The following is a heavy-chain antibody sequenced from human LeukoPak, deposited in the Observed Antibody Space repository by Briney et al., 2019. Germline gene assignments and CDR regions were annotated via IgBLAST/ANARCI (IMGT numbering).Heavy chain of an antibody. J-gene: IGHJ4*02. CDR2: IYYSGST. Sequence: PSETLSLTCTVSGGSISSYYWSWIRQPPGKGLEWIGYIYYSGSTNYNPSLKSRVTISVDTSKNQFSLKLSSVTAADTAVHYCARCYYDSSYYFDYWGQGTLVTVSS. D-gene: IGHD3-22*01. V-gene: IGHV4-59*01. CDR1: GGSISSYY. CDR3: ARCYYDSSYYFDY.